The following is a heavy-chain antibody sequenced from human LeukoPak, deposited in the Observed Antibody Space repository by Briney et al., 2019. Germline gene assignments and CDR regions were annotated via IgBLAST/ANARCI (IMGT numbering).Heavy chain of an antibody. D-gene: IGHD6-13*01. Sequence: GGSLRLSCTASGFIVSHNYMTWVRQAPGKGLEWISVIYIDGTTYYADSVKGRFTISRDQANNTLYLQMNTLRDEDTAVYYCARGPRYSFYWGQGTLVSVSS. V-gene: IGHV3-53*01. CDR2: IYIDGTT. CDR1: GFIVSHNY. J-gene: IGHJ4*02. CDR3: ARGPRYSFY.